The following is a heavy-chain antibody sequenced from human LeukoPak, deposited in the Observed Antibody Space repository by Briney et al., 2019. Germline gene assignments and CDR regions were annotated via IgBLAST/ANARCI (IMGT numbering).Heavy chain of an antibody. Sequence: PGGSLRLSCAASGFTFSYYAMSWVRQAPGKGLEWVSTIIASAGSTYYADSVKGRFTVSRDNSKNTLYLQMNSLRAEDTAVYYWATSYGSGSYYNPYYFDCWGQGTLVTVSS. V-gene: IGHV3-23*01. D-gene: IGHD3-10*01. CDR3: ATSYGSGSYYNPYYFDC. CDR2: IIASAGST. CDR1: GFTFSYYA. J-gene: IGHJ4*02.